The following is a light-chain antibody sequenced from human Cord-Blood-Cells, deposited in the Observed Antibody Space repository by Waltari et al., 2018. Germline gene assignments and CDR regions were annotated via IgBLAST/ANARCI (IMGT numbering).Light chain of an antibody. CDR1: SSDVGGYNY. CDR3: SSYTSSSNWV. CDR2: DVS. Sequence: QSALTQPASVSGSPGQSIPISCTGTSSDVGGYNYVSWYQQHPGNAPKLMIYDVSNRPSGVSNRFSGSKSGNTASLTISGLQAEDEADYYCSSYTSSSNWVFGGGTKLTVL. V-gene: IGLV2-14*01. J-gene: IGLJ3*02.